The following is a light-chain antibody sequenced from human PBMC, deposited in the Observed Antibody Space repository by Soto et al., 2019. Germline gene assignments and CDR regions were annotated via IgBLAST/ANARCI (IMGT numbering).Light chain of an antibody. V-gene: IGLV1-40*01. CDR1: SSNIGAEYD. CDR2: ESS. J-gene: IGLJ2*01. Sequence: QSVLTQPSSVSGAPGQTVTISCTGSSSNIGAEYDVHWYQQLPGGAPKLLIYESSDRLSGVPDRFSGSKSGASASLAITGLQSEDEADYYCAAWDDSLNGVVFGGGTKLTVL. CDR3: AAWDDSLNGVV.